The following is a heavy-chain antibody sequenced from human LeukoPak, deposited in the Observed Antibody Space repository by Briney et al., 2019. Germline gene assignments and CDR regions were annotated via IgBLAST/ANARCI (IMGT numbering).Heavy chain of an antibody. CDR2: ISSSSSTI. CDR1: GFTFSSYS. J-gene: IGHJ4*02. V-gene: IGHV3-48*04. Sequence: AGGSLRLSFAASGFTFSSYSMNWVRQAPGKGLEWVSYISSSSSTIYYADSVKGRFTISRDNAKNSLYLQMNSLRAEDTAVYYCARVVTAIPKGFDHFDYWGQGTLVTVSS. CDR3: ARVVTAIPKGFDHFDY. D-gene: IGHD2-21*02.